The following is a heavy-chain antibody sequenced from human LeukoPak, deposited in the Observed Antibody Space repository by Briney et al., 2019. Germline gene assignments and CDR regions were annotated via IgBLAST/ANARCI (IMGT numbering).Heavy chain of an antibody. CDR1: GFSFSSYW. D-gene: IGHD1-1*01. J-gene: IGHJ4*02. V-gene: IGHV3-66*01. Sequence: GGSLRLSCAASGFSFSSYWMSWVRQAPGKGLEWVSVIYAGGSTFYADSVKGRFTISRDTSENTLYLQMNSLTAEDTAVYYCARDIWNDAYWGQGTLVTVSS. CDR3: ARDIWNDAY. CDR2: IYAGGST.